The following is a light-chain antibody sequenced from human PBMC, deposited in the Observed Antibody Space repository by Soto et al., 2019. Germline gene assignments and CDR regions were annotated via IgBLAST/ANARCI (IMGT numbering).Light chain of an antibody. Sequence: EIVMTQSPATLSVSPGERATLSCRASQSVNIYLAWYQQKPGQAPRLLIFGASYRATGIPARFSGSGSETDFTLTITRLEPEDFAVYYCQQSGSSPRTFGQGTKVE. V-gene: IGKV3-20*01. CDR3: QQSGSSPRT. CDR1: QSVNIY. CDR2: GAS. J-gene: IGKJ1*01.